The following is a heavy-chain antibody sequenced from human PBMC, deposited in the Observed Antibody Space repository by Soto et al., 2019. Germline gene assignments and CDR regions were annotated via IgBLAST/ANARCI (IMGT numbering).Heavy chain of an antibody. Sequence: GAPVKVCSEASGYTCTSYGSCWGRQSPGQGLEWRGWISAYNGNTNYAQKLQGRVTMTTDTSTSTAYMELRSLRSDDTAVYYCARLSSGPKTTTSNYYYYYGMDVWGKGTTVTVSS. CDR2: ISAYNGNT. CDR1: GYTCTSYG. V-gene: IGHV1-18*01. D-gene: IGHD3-22*01. J-gene: IGHJ6*04. CDR3: ARLSSGPKTTTSNYYYYYGMDV.